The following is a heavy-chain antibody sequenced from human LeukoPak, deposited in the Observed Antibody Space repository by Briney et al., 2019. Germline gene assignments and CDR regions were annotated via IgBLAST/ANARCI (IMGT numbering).Heavy chain of an antibody. CDR2: ISANTTHI. Sequence: GGSLRFSCAASGFSFSSYSMNWVRQAPGKGLEWVSSISANTTHIYGADSLKGRFTISRDDAKNSLYLQLTSLRAEDTAVYYCTRGYTSDYWGQGTLVAVSS. J-gene: IGHJ4*02. CDR1: GFSFSSYS. CDR3: TRGYTSDY. D-gene: IGHD2-2*01. V-gene: IGHV3-21*01.